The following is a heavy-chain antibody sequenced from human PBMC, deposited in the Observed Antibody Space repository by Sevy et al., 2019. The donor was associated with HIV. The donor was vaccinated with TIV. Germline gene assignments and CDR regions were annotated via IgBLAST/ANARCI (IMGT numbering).Heavy chain of an antibody. CDR1: GGSISSGDYY. CDR2: IFDSGSS. J-gene: IGHJ4*02. CDR3: ARKRASSGYFYFDS. V-gene: IGHV4-30-4*01. D-gene: IGHD3-22*01. Sequence: SETLSLTCTVSGGSISSGDYYWSWIRQRPGKGLEWIGYIFDSGSSYSDPSLKSRVTISLDTSKSHFCLRLSSVTAADTAVIYCARKRASSGYFYFDSWGQGTLVTVSS.